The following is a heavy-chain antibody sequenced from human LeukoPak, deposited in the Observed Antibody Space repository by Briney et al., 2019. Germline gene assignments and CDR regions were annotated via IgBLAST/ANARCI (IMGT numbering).Heavy chain of an antibody. D-gene: IGHD6-19*01. CDR3: AHIISSGWYGDF. V-gene: IGHV2-5*02. CDR2: IYWDDDK. CDR1: GFSLSTSGVG. Sequence: SGPTLVNPTQTLTLTCTFSGFSLSTSGVGVGWIRQPPGRALEWLALIYWDDDKRYSPSLKRRLTITKDTSKNQEVLTMTNLDPVDTATYYCAHIISSGWYGDFWGQGTLVTVSS. J-gene: IGHJ4*02.